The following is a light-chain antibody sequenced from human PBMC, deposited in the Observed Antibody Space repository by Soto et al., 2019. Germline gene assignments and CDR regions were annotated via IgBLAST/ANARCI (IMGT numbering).Light chain of an antibody. J-gene: IGLJ3*02. Sequence: QTVVTQEPSFSVSPGGTVTLTCGLSSGSVSTNYYLSWYQQTPGQAPRTLIYSTNTRSSGVPDRFSGSILGNKAALTITGAQAEDESDYYCVLYMAGGISVFGGGTKLTVL. CDR1: SGSVSTNYY. CDR3: VLYMAGGISV. CDR2: STN. V-gene: IGLV8-61*01.